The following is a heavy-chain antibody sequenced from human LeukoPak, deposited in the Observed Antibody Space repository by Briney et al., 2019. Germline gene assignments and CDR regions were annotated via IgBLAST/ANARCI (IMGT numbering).Heavy chain of an antibody. CDR3: ARELNGYYYDSSGYRFDP. D-gene: IGHD3-22*01. CDR2: INPNSGGT. V-gene: IGHV1-2*02. CDR1: GYTFTGYY. J-gene: IGHJ5*02. Sequence: ASVKVSCKASGYTFTGYYMHWVRQAPGQGLEWMGWINPNSGGTNYAQKFQGRVTMTRDTSISTAYMELSRLRSDDTAVYYCARELNGYYYDSSGYRFDPWGQGTQVTVSS.